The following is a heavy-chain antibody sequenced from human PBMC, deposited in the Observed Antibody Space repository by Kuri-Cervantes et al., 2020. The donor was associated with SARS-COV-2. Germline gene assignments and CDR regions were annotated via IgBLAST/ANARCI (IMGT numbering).Heavy chain of an antibody. D-gene: IGHD1-26*01. Sequence: GGSLRLSCTASGFTFGDYAMSWVRQAPGKGLEWVAVISYDGSNKYYADSVKGRFTISRDNSKNTLYLQMNSLRAEDTAVYYCARVVRWAFDIWGQGTVVTVSS. V-gene: IGHV3-30-3*01. CDR3: ARVVRWAFDI. CDR2: ISYDGSNK. CDR1: GFTFGDYA. J-gene: IGHJ3*02.